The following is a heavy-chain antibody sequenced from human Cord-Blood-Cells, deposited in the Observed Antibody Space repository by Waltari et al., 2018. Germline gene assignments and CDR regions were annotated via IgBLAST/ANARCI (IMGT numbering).Heavy chain of an antibody. D-gene: IGHD6-13*01. J-gene: IGHJ2*01. Sequence: EVQLVESGGGLVQPGRSLRLSCAASGFTFDDYAMHWVRPAPGTGLEWVSGISWNSGSIGYADSVKGRFTISRDNAKNSLYLQMNSLRAEDTALYYCAKAAAAVYWYFDLWGRGTLVTVSS. CDR3: AKAAAAVYWYFDL. CDR2: ISWNSGSI. V-gene: IGHV3-9*01. CDR1: GFTFDDYA.